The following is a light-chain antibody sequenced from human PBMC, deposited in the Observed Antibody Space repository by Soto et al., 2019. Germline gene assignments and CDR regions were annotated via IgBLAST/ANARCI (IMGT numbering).Light chain of an antibody. CDR1: SSDVGGYNY. Sequence: QSALTQPASVSGSPGQSIAISCTGTSSDVGGYNYVSWYQQHPGKAPKLIIHEVSDRPSGISDRFSGSKSGNTASLTISGLQADDEADYYCCPHTSYNTRVFGTGTKVTVL. V-gene: IGLV2-14*01. CDR3: CPHTSYNTRV. CDR2: EVS. J-gene: IGLJ1*01.